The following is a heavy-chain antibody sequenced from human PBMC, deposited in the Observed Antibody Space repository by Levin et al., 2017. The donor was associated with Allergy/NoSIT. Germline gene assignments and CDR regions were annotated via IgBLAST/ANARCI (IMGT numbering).Heavy chain of an antibody. V-gene: IGHV4-59*01. CDR3: ARETLGYCSGGSCYNRDAFDI. CDR1: GGSISSYY. CDR2: IYYSGST. D-gene: IGHD2-15*01. Sequence: SETLSLTCTVSGGSISSYYWSWIRQPPGKGLEWIGYIYYSGSTNYNPSLKSRVTISVDTSKNQFSLKLSSVTAADTAVYYCARETLGYCSGGSCYNRDAFDIWGQGTMVTVSS. J-gene: IGHJ3*02.